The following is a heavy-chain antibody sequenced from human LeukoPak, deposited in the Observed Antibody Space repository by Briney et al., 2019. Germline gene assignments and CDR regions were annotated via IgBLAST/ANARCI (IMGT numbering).Heavy chain of an antibody. V-gene: IGHV3-23*01. Sequence: GGSLRLSCAASGFTFSSCPMSWVRQAPGKGLEWVSFISGSGDSRYYADSVTGRFTISRDNAKNTLWLQMNSLRAEDTAVYYCAKGVTTVRIYYHGMDVWGQGTTVTVSS. CDR1: GFTFSSCP. D-gene: IGHD4-17*01. CDR3: AKGVTTVRIYYHGMDV. J-gene: IGHJ6*02. CDR2: ISGSGDSR.